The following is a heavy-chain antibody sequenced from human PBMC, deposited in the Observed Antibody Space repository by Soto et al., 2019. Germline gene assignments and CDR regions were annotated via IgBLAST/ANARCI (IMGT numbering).Heavy chain of an antibody. V-gene: IGHV4-39*01. J-gene: IGHJ4*02. CDR3: ARHDEQQLGYMFDY. CDR2: IYYSGGT. Sequence: QLQLQESGPGLVKPSETLSLTCTVSGGSISSSSYYWGWIRQPPGKGLEWIGSIYYSGGTYYNPSLKSRVTLPVDTSKNQFSLKLSSVTAADTAVYYCARHDEQQLGYMFDYWGQGTLVTVSS. CDR1: GGSISSSSYY. D-gene: IGHD6-13*01.